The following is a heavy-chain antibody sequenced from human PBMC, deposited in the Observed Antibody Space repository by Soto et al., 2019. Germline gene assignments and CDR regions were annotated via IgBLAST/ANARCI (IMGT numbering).Heavy chain of an antibody. V-gene: IGHV3-13*01. D-gene: IGHD3-9*01. CDR1: GFTLSSYD. CDR3: TRKTPPTGMEV. J-gene: IGHJ6*02. CDR2: IGSGGDT. Sequence: EVQLVESGGGLVQPGGSLRLSCAASGFTLSSYDIHWVRQATGEGLAWVSGIGSGGDTHYADSVKGRFIISREDGKNSLYLKMNKRRVGDTAVYYCTRKTPPTGMEVWGQGATVTVSS.